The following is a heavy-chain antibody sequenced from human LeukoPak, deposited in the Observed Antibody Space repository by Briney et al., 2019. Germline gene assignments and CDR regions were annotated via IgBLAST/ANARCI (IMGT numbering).Heavy chain of an antibody. J-gene: IGHJ4*02. D-gene: IGHD3-10*01. Sequence: PSETLSLTCTVSGGSISSYYWSWIRQPPGKGLEWIGYIYYSGSTNHNPSLKSRVTISVDTSKNQFSLKLSSVTAADTAVYYCARGPMVRGKAFDYWGQGTLVTVPS. CDR3: ARGPMVRGKAFDY. CDR1: GGSISSYY. V-gene: IGHV4-59*01. CDR2: IYYSGST.